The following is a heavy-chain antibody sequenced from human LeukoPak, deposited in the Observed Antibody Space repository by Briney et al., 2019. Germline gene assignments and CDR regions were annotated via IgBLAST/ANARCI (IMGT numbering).Heavy chain of an antibody. J-gene: IGHJ4*02. Sequence: GASVKVSCKASGYTFTGYYMHWVRQAPGQGLEWMGGIIPIFGTANYAQKFQGRVTITADESTITAYMELSSLRSEDTAVYYCARGLTYYYDSSGYYPLGYWGQGTLVTVSS. CDR1: GYTFTGYY. CDR2: IIPIFGTA. V-gene: IGHV1-69*13. CDR3: ARGLTYYYDSSGYYPLGY. D-gene: IGHD3-22*01.